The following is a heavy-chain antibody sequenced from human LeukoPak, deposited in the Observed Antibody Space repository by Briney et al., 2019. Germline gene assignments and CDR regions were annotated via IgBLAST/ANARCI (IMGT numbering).Heavy chain of an antibody. J-gene: IGHJ4*01. CDR3: SFSLNY. V-gene: IGHV3-7*01. CDR2: INRDGSEK. Sequence: GSLRLSCAASGFTFSSYGMHWVRQAPGKGLEWVANINRDGSEKYYEDSVKGRFTISRDNTKNSLYLQMNSLRPEDTAIYYCSFSLNYWGPGTLVTVSS. CDR1: GFTFSSYG.